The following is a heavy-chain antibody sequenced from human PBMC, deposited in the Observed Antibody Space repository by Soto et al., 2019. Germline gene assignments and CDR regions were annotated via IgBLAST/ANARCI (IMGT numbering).Heavy chain of an antibody. Sequence: ASVKVSCKASGYTFPNYGISWVRQAPGQGLEWMGWISAYSGNTNYAQTLQGRVTMTTDTSTSTAYMEVRSLTSDDTAVYYCAADEYSGAYYGLDVWGQGITVTVAS. D-gene: IGHD1-26*01. J-gene: IGHJ6*02. V-gene: IGHV1-18*01. CDR2: ISAYSGNT. CDR3: AADEYSGAYYGLDV. CDR1: GYTFPNYG.